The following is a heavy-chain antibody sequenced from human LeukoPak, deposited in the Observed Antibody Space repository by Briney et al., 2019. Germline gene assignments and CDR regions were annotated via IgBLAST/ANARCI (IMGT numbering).Heavy chain of an antibody. V-gene: IGHV1-2*02. CDR1: GYTFTGYY. CDR2: INPNSGGT. CDR3: ARSRAIVVVPAASPGAYNWFDP. Sequence: LEASVKVSCKASGYTFTGYYMHWVRQAPGQGLEWMGWINPNSGGTNYAQKFQGRVTMTRDTSISTAYMELSRLRSDDTAVYYCARSRAIVVVPAASPGAYNWFDPWGQGTLVTVSS. D-gene: IGHD2-2*01. J-gene: IGHJ5*02.